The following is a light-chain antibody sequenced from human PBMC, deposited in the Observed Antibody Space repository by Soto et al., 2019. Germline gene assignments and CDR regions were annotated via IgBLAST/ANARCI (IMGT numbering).Light chain of an antibody. J-gene: IGKJ1*01. Sequence: EIVMTQSPATLSVSPGERATLSCRASQSVSSNLAWYQQKPGQAPGLLIYGASTRATGIPARFSGSGSGTEFTLTISSLQSKDFAVYYCQQYNDWPRTFGQGTKVEIK. CDR3: QQYNDWPRT. CDR1: QSVSSN. V-gene: IGKV3-15*01. CDR2: GAS.